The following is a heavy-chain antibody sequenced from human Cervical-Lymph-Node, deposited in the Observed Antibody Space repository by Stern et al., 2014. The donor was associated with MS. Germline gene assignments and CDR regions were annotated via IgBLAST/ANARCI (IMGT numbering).Heavy chain of an antibody. J-gene: IGHJ5*02. CDR3: SRGSDS. V-gene: IGHV3-7*01. CDR2: IKEDGSET. CDR1: GFTFSSDW. Sequence: VQLVQSGGGLVQPGGSLRLSCTASGFTFSSDWMHWVRQAPGKGLEWVANIKEDGSETYYVDSVKGRFPISRDTAKNSLDLPMNSLRAEDTAGYYCSRGSDSWGQGTLVTVSS.